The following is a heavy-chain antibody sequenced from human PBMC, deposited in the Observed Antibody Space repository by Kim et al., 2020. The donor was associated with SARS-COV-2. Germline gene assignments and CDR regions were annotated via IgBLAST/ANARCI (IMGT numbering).Heavy chain of an antibody. V-gene: IGHV1-69*13. J-gene: IGHJ4*02. CDR1: GGTFSSYA. D-gene: IGHD3-22*01. Sequence: SVKVSCKASGGTFSSYAISWVRQAPGQGLEWMGGIIPIFGTANYAQKFQGRVTITADESTSTAYMELSSLRSEDTAVYYCASTPRHYYDSSGYYVDYWGQGTLVTVSS. CDR2: IIPIFGTA. CDR3: ASTPRHYYDSSGYYVDY.